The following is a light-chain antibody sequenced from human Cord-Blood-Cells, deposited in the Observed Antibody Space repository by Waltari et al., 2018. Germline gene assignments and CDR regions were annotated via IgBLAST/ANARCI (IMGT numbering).Light chain of an antibody. Sequence: SYELTQPPSVSVSPGQTASITCSGDKLGDKYACWYQQKPGHCLGLVIDEDSKRPSGIPERFSGSNSGNTSTLTIGGTQAMDEADYYCQAWDSSTVVFGGGTKLTVL. CDR1: KLGDKY. CDR2: EDS. V-gene: IGLV3-1*01. J-gene: IGLJ2*01. CDR3: QAWDSSTVV.